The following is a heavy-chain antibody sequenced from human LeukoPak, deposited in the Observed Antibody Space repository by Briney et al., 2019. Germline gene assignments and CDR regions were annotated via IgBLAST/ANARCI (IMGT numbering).Heavy chain of an antibody. CDR3: ATGGTVYANGNYFDY. CDR1: GFTFSNYA. CDR2: INGSGAST. V-gene: IGHV3-23*01. Sequence: GGSLRLSCAASGFTFSNYAMSWVRQAPGKGLEWVSSINGSGASTYYADSVKGRFTISRDNSKNTLYLQMHSLRADDTTVYYCATGGTVYANGNYFDYWGQGTLFTVSS. D-gene: IGHD2-8*01. J-gene: IGHJ4*02.